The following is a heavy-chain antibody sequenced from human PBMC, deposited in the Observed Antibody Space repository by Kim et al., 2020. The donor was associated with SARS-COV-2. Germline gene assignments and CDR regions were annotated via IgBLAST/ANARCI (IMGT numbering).Heavy chain of an antibody. D-gene: IGHD1-26*01. CDR1: GGSISSYY. V-gene: IGHV4-59*01. CDR3: ARLEGSYYYYGMDV. J-gene: IGHJ6*02. CDR2: IYYSGST. Sequence: SETLSLTCTVSGGSISSYYWSWIRQPPGKGLEWIGYIYYSGSTNYNPSLKSRVTISVDTSKNQFSLKLSSVTAADTAVYYCARLEGSYYYYGMDVWGQGTTVTVSS.